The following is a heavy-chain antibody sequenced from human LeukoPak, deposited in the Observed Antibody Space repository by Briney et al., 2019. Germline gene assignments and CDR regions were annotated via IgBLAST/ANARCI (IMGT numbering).Heavy chain of an antibody. D-gene: IGHD2-2*01. V-gene: IGHV5-51*01. CDR1: GYSFTSYW. Sequence: GESLKISCKGSGYSFTSYWIGWVRQMPGKGLEWMGIIYPGDSDTRYGPSFQGQVIISADKSISTAYLQWSSLKASDTAIYYCARSCSSTRCYLTDAFDIWGQGTMVTVSS. J-gene: IGHJ3*02. CDR2: IYPGDSDT. CDR3: ARSCSSTRCYLTDAFDI.